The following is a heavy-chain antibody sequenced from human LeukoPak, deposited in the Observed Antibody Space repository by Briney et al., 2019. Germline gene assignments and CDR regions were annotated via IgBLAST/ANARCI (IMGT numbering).Heavy chain of an antibody. CDR2: IIPIFGTA. V-gene: IGHV1-69*05. Sequence: GSSVKVSCKASGGTFSSYAISWVRQAPGQGLEWMGGIIPIFGTADYAQKFQGRVTITTDESTSTAYMELSSLRSEDTAVYYCARGEHYYDSSGYYAEYFQHWGQGTLVTVSS. CDR1: GGTFSSYA. D-gene: IGHD3-22*01. J-gene: IGHJ1*01. CDR3: ARGEHYYDSSGYYAEYFQH.